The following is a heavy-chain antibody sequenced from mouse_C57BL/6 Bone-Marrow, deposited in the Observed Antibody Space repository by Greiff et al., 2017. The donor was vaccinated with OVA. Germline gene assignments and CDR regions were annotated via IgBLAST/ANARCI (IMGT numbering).Heavy chain of an antibody. CDR3: ARGDYYSNPAWFAY. D-gene: IGHD2-5*01. V-gene: IGHV5-15*01. CDR2: ISNLAYSI. CDR1: GFTFSDYG. Sequence: EVKLMESGGGLVQPGGSLKLSCAASGFTFSDYGMAWVRQAPRKGPEWVAFISNLAYSIYYADTVTGRFTISRENDKNTLYLEMSSLRSEDTAMYDCARGDYYSNPAWFAYWGQGTLVTVSA. J-gene: IGHJ3*01.